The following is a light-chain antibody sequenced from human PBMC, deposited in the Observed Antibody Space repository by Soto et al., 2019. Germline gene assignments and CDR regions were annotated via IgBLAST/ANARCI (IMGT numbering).Light chain of an antibody. V-gene: IGKV4-1*01. J-gene: IGKJ1*01. CDR1: QRVFYSSNNKNY. CDR3: QQYYSTPRT. Sequence: DIVMTQSPDSLAVSLGERAPINCKSXQRVFYSSNNKNYLAWYQQKPGQPPKLLIYWASTRESGVPDRFSGSGSGTDFTLTISSLQAEDVAVYYCQQYYSTPRTFGQGTKVDIK. CDR2: WAS.